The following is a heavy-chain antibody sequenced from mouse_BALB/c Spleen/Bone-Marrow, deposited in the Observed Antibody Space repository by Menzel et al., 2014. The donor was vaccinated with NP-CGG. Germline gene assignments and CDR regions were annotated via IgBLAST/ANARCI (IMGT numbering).Heavy chain of an antibody. CDR3: ARLTGTY. CDR2: ISNGGGST. V-gene: IGHV5-12-2*01. Sequence: EVQLVESGGGLVQPGGSLKLSCAASGFTFSSYTMSWVRRTPEKRLEWVAYISNGGGSTYYPDTVKGRFTISRDNAKNTLYLQMSSLKSEDTAMYYCARLTGTYWGQGTLVTVSA. D-gene: IGHD4-1*01. CDR1: GFTFSSYT. J-gene: IGHJ3*01.